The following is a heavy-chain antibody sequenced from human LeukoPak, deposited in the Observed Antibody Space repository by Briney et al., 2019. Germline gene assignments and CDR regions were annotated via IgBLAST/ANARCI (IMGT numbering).Heavy chain of an antibody. CDR1: GGSISSYY. V-gene: IGHV4-4*07. J-gene: IGHJ3*02. CDR2: IYTSGST. D-gene: IGHD4-17*01. Sequence: SETLSLTCTVSGGSISSYYWSWIRQPAGKGLEWIGRIYTSGSTNYNPSLKSLVTMSADTSKNQFSLKLSSVTAADTAVYYCARVGDYGDYKPDDAFDIWGQGTMVTVSS. CDR3: ARVGDYGDYKPDDAFDI.